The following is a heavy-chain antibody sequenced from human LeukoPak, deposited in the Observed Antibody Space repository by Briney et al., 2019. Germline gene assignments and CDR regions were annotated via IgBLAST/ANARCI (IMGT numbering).Heavy chain of an antibody. V-gene: IGHV3-23*01. CDR3: TKGTIWLPFDY. Sequence: PGRSLRLSCAASGFTFSNYATSWARQAPGKGLEWVSAISGSGGSTYYADSVKARFTISRDNSKNTLYLQMNSLRAEDTAVYYCTKGTIWLPFDYWGQGTLVTVSS. D-gene: IGHD5-18*01. CDR1: GFTFSNYA. J-gene: IGHJ4*02. CDR2: ISGSGGST.